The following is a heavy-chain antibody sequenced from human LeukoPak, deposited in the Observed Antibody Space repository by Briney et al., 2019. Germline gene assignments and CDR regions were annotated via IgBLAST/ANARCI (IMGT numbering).Heavy chain of an antibody. CDR1: KFTFSHYG. CDR2: IWNDGGSQ. V-gene: IGHV3-33*06. D-gene: IGHD4-11*01. CDR3: AKDAQRGFDYSNSLEN. Sequence: GGSLRLSCAASKFTFSHYGMHWVRQAPGKGLEWVAVIWNDGGSQYYADSVKGRFTVSRDNSQSMLYLQMNSLRPEDTAVYYCAKDAQRGFDYSNSLENWGQGTLVTVSS. J-gene: IGHJ4*02.